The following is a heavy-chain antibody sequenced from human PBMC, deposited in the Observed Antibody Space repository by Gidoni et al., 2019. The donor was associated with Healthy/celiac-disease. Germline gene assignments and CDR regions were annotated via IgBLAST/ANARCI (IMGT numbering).Heavy chain of an antibody. V-gene: IGHV4-39*01. J-gene: IGHJ4*02. CDR3: ARRKSLIYCSSTSCPNPYFDY. CDR2: IYYSGST. CDR1: GGSISSSSYY. Sequence: QLQLQESGPGLVKPSETLSLTCTVSGGSISSSSYYWGWIRQPPGKGLEWIGSIYYSGSTYYNPSLKSRVTISVDTSKNQFSLKLSSVTAAYTAVYYCARRKSLIYCSSTSCPNPYFDYWGQGTLVTVSS. D-gene: IGHD2-2*01.